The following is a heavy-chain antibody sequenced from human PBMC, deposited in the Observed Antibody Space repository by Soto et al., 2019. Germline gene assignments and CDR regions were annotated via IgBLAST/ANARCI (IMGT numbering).Heavy chain of an antibody. J-gene: IGHJ4*02. CDR1: GGTFSSYA. CDR3: ARESVAVAGSIDY. V-gene: IGHV1-69*13. Sequence: SVKVSCKASGGTFSSYAISWVRQAPGQGLEWMGGIIPIFGTANYAQKFQGRVTITADESTSTAHMELSSLRSEDTAVYYCARESVAVAGSIDYWGQGTLVTVSS. CDR2: IIPIFGTA. D-gene: IGHD6-19*01.